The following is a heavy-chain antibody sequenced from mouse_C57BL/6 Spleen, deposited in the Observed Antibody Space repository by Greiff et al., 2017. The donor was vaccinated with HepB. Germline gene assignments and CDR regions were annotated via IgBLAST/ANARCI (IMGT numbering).Heavy chain of an antibody. J-gene: IGHJ1*03. CDR2: IYPGDGDT. Sequence: QVQLKESGPELVKPGASVKISCKASGYAFSSSWMNWVKQRPGKGLEWIGRIYPGDGDTNYNGKFKGKATLTADKSSSTAYMQLSSLTSEDSAVYFCSRRYYYGSSDWYFDVWGTGTTVTVSS. D-gene: IGHD1-1*01. CDR3: SRRYYYGSSDWYFDV. CDR1: GYAFSSSW. V-gene: IGHV1-82*01.